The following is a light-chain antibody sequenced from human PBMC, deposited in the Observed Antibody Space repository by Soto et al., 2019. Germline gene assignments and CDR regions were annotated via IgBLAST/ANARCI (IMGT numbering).Light chain of an antibody. CDR3: QSYDSSLSGLYV. J-gene: IGLJ1*01. CDR1: NSNIGAGYD. Sequence: QSVLTQPPSVSGAPGQRVTISCAGSNSNIGAGYDIHWYQQLPGTAPKLLIYGNTNRPSGVPDRLSGSRSGTSASLAITGLQAEDEADYYCQSYDSSLSGLYVFGTGTKVTVL. V-gene: IGLV1-40*01. CDR2: GNT.